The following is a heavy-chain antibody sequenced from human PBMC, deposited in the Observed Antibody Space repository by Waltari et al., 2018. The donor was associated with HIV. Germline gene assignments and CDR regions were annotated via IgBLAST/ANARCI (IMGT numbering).Heavy chain of an antibody. D-gene: IGHD3-22*01. CDR1: GFTLCPSS. CDR2: ISGSPSYI. V-gene: IGHV3-21*01. CDR3: ARDPGGNYDSFAFDI. Sequence: EVQLVESGGGLVKPGGSLRLSCATSGFTLCPSSMNWVRQAPGKGLEWVSSISGSPSYIYYADSVKGRFTISRDNAKNSLYLQMNSLRAEDTAVYYCARDPGGNYDSFAFDIWGQGTMVTVSS. J-gene: IGHJ3*02.